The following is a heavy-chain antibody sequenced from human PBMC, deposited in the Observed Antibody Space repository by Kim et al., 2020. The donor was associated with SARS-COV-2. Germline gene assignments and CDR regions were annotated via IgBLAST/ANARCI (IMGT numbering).Heavy chain of an antibody. CDR2: INHSGST. CDR3: ARDAVGAPNGMDV. D-gene: IGHD1-26*01. Sequence: SETLSLTCAVYGGSFSGYYWSWIRQPPGKGLEWIGEINHSGSTNYNPSLKSRVTISVDTSKNQFSLKLSSVTAADTAVYYCARDAVGAPNGMDVWGQGTTVTVSS. V-gene: IGHV4-34*01. CDR1: GGSFSGYY. J-gene: IGHJ6*02.